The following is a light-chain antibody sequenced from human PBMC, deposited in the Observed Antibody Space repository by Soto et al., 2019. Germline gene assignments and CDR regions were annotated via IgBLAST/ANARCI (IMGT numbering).Light chain of an antibody. CDR2: GAS. CDR1: QSVSSY. J-gene: IGKJ2*01. CDR3: QLYDSPSYT. Sequence: EIVLTQSPATLSLSPGERATLSCRASQSVSSYLAWYQQKPGQAPRLLIYGASRRATDIPDRFSGSGSGTDFTLTISRLEPEDFAVYYCQLYDSPSYTFGQGTTVDIK. V-gene: IGKV3-20*01.